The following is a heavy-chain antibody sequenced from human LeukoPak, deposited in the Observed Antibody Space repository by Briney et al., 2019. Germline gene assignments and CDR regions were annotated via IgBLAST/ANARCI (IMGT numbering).Heavy chain of an antibody. D-gene: IGHD3-9*01. V-gene: IGHV1-2*02. J-gene: IGHJ4*02. Sequence: ASVKVSCKASGYTFTGYYMHWVRQAPGQGLEWMVWINPNSGGTNYAQKFQGRVTMTRDTSISTAYMELSRLRSDDTAVYYCARGKAAYDILTGYWPAPPDYWGQGTLVTVSS. CDR2: INPNSGGT. CDR3: ARGKAAYDILTGYWPAPPDY. CDR1: GYTFTGYY.